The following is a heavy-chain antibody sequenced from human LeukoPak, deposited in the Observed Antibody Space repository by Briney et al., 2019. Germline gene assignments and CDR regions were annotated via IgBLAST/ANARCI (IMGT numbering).Heavy chain of an antibody. V-gene: IGHV1-2*02. CDR3: ARADSTDAFDI. Sequence: ASVKVSCKASGYTFTDYYIHWVRQAPGQGLEWMGWINPNSGGTNYAQKFQGRATMTRDTSISTAYMELGRLRSDDTAVYYCARADSTDAFDIWGQGTMVTVSP. CDR2: INPNSGGT. CDR1: GYTFTDYY. J-gene: IGHJ3*02.